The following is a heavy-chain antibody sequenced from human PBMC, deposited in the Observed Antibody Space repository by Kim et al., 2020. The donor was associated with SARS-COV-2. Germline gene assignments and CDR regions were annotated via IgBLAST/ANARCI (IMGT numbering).Heavy chain of an antibody. J-gene: IGHJ4*02. V-gene: IGHV4-59*09. D-gene: IGHD4-17*01. CDR3: ARGGGDYFDY. CDR2: IT. Sequence: ITPSNPPLQSRVTISVDTSKNQFSLKLSSVTAADTAVYYCARGGGDYFDYWGQGTLVTVSS.